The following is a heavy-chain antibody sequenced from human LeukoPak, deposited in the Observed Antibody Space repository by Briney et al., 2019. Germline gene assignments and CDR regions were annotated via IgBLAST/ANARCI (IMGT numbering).Heavy chain of an antibody. J-gene: IGHJ5*02. Sequence: PSETLSLSCTVSGGSISSYYWSWIRQPPGKGLEWIGYIYYSGSTNYNPSLKSRVTISMDMSKNQFSLKLTSVTAADTAVYYCARSTWGSGRCRFDPWGQGTLVTVSS. CDR2: IYYSGST. V-gene: IGHV4-59*12. CDR3: ARSTWGSGRCRFDP. D-gene: IGHD3-10*01. CDR1: GGSISSYY.